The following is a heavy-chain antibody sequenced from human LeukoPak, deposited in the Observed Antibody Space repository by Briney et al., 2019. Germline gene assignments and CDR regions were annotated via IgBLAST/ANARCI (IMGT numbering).Heavy chain of an antibody. D-gene: IGHD3-10*01. CDR2: IYTSGST. CDR3: ARDYYGSGSYFGGFEY. J-gene: IGHJ4*02. V-gene: IGHV4-61*02. CDR1: GGSISSGSYY. Sequence: SQTLSLTCTVSGGSISSGSYYWSWIRQPAGMGLEWIGRIYTSGSTNYNPSLKSRVTISVDTSKNQFSLKLSSARAAYTAVYYCARDYYGSGSYFGGFEYWGQGTLVTVSS.